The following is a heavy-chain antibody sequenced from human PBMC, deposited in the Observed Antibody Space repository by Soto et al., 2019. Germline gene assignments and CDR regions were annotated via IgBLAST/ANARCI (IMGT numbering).Heavy chain of an antibody. Sequence: SETLSLTCTVSGGSISSYYWSWIRQPPGKGLGWIGYIYYSGSTNYNPSLKSRVTISVDTSKNQFSLKLSSVTAADTAVYYCARGILWFGELSWFDPWGQGTLVTVSS. D-gene: IGHD3-10*01. V-gene: IGHV4-59*01. J-gene: IGHJ5*02. CDR2: IYYSGST. CDR3: ARGILWFGELSWFDP. CDR1: GGSISSYY.